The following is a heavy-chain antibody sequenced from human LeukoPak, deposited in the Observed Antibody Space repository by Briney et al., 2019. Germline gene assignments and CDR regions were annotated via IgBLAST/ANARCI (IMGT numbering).Heavy chain of an antibody. J-gene: IGHJ3*02. CDR3: ARGRASAFDI. D-gene: IGHD2-21*01. CDR2: TYYTSRWNN. V-gene: IGHV6-1*01. Sequence: SQTLSLTCAISGDSVSSNSVAWNWIRQSPSRGLEWLGRTYYTSRWNNDYAPSVRSRITINPDTSKDQFSLQLSSVTPEDTAVYFCARGRASAFDIWGQGTMVTVSS. CDR1: GDSVSSNSVA.